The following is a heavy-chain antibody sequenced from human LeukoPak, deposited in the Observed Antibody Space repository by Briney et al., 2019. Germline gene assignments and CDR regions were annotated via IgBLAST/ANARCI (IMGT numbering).Heavy chain of an antibody. V-gene: IGHV3-7*05. CDR1: GFTFSDYW. CDR2: IKGDESEK. Sequence: GGSLRLSCAASGFTFSDYWMTWVRQAPGKGLEWVANIKGDESEKNYVDSVKGRFTISRDNTKSSLYLQMNSLRAEDTAVYYCAKGEIGGYGPDYWGQGTLVTVSS. J-gene: IGHJ4*02. D-gene: IGHD3-10*01. CDR3: AKGEIGGYGPDY.